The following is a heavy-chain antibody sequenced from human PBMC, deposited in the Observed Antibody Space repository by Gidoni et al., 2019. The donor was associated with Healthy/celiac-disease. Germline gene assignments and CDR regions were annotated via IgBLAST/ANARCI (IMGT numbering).Heavy chain of an antibody. Sequence: QVQLQQWGAGLLKPSETLSLTCAVYGGSFSAYYWCWIRQPPGKGLEWNGEINHSGSTNYNPSLKSRVTISVDTSKNQFSLKLSSVTAADTAVYYCARHRGGYCSGGSCDTKDYWGQGTLVTVSS. V-gene: IGHV4-34*01. CDR1: GGSFSAYY. J-gene: IGHJ4*02. CDR3: ARHRGGYCSGGSCDTKDY. CDR2: INHSGST. D-gene: IGHD2-15*01.